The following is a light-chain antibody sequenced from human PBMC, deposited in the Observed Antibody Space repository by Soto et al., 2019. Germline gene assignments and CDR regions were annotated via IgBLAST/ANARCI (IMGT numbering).Light chain of an antibody. CDR2: DVS. CDR1: SSDVGGYNS. Sequence: QSALTQPASVSGSPGQSITISCTGTSSDVGGYNSVSWYQQHPGKAPKLMIYDVSNRPSGVSNRFSGSKSGNTASLTISGLRAEDEADYFCSSYTSSSPLEFGGGSKLTVL. V-gene: IGLV2-14*01. J-gene: IGLJ2*01. CDR3: SSYTSSSPLE.